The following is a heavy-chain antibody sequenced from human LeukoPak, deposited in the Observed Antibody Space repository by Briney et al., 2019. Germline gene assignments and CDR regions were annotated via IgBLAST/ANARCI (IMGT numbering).Heavy chain of an antibody. J-gene: IGHJ6*04. V-gene: IGHV3-33*01. CDR3: ARHRGSVFEGYRDV. CDR1: GFTLGDHG. Sequence: PGGSLRLSCAASGFTLGDHGMHWVRQAPGKGLEWVAIIFSNGINKYCADSMEGRFTISRDTSKNTLFLEMESLRTEDTAVYYCARHRGSVFEGYRDVWGKGSTVTVSS. CDR2: IFSNGINK. D-gene: IGHD2-8*01.